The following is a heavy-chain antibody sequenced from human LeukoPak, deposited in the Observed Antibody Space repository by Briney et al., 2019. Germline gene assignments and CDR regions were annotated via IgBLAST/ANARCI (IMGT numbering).Heavy chain of an antibody. CDR2: IKQDGSEK. D-gene: IGHD3-9*01. V-gene: IGHV3-7*04. CDR3: ARENYDILTYFGTGMDV. CDR1: GFTFSSFW. Sequence: GGSLRLSCGASGFTFSSFWMSWVRQAPGKGLEWVANIKQDGSEKYYVDSLKGRFIISRDNAKNSLYLQMNSLRAEDTAVYYCARENYDILTYFGTGMDVWGQGTTVTVSS. J-gene: IGHJ6*02.